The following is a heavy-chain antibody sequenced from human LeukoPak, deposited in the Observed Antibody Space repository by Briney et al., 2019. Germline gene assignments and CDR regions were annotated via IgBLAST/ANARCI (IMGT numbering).Heavy chain of an antibody. CDR2: IHYSGST. J-gene: IGHJ5*02. Sequence: PSETLSLTCTVSGGSISSSSYYWGWIRQPPGKGLEWLGSIHYSGSTYYNPSLKSRVTISVDTSKNQFSLKLSSVTAADTAVYYCARLVLSADWFDPWGRGTLVTVSS. D-gene: IGHD2/OR15-2a*01. V-gene: IGHV4-39*01. CDR3: ARLVLSADWFDP. CDR1: GGSISSSSYY.